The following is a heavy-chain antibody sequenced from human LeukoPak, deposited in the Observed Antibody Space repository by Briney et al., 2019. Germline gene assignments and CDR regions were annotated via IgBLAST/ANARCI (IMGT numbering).Heavy chain of an antibody. D-gene: IGHD5-24*01. CDR3: AKRTMSAFDS. CDR1: GFTFRTYA. CDR2: ISGSGNGT. V-gene: IGHV3-23*01. J-gene: IGHJ4*02. Sequence: RGSLRLSCTASGFTFRTYAMNWVRQAPGKGLEWLSGISGSGNGTYYADSVKGRFTISRDNSKNMVYLQMNSLTVEDAATYYCAKRTMSAFDSWGQGTLLIVSS.